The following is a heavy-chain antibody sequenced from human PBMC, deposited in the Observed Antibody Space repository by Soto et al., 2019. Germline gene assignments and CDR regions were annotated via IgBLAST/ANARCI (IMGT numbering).Heavy chain of an antibody. D-gene: IGHD6-13*01. J-gene: IGHJ6*02. Sequence: GGSLRLSCAASGFTFSSYSMNWVRQAPGKGLEWVSYISNSSSTIYYADSVKGRFTISRDNAKNSLYLQMNSLRDEDTAVYYCARDQSSWHPYYYYYGMDVWGQGTTVTVSS. V-gene: IGHV3-48*02. CDR1: GFTFSSYS. CDR2: ISNSSSTI. CDR3: ARDQSSWHPYYYYYGMDV.